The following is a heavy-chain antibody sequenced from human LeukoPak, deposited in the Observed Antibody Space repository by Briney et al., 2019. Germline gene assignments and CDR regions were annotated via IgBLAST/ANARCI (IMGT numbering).Heavy chain of an antibody. J-gene: IGHJ6*03. D-gene: IGHD1-20*01. CDR3: ARDNGYDSNYYYYYMDV. CDR1: GFTFSSYW. V-gene: IGHV3-7*01. Sequence: GGSLRLSCAASGFTFSSYWMSWVRQAPGKGLEWVANIKQDGSEKYYVDSVKGRFTISRDNAKNSLYLQMNSLRAEDTAVYYCARDNGYDSNYYYYYMDVWGKGTTATVSS. CDR2: IKQDGSEK.